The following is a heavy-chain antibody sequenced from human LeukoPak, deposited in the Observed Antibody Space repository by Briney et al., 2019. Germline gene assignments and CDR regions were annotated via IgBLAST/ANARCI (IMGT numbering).Heavy chain of an antibody. J-gene: IGHJ4*02. CDR3: ARAGGYYYGYDDS. Sequence: GGSLSLSCAASGLTFSSYSMNWVRQAPGKGLEWVSSISRSSSYIYYAYFVKGRFTISRDNAKNSLYLLMNSLRAEDTAVYYCARAGGYYYGYDDSWGQGNLVTVSS. D-gene: IGHD3-22*01. CDR1: GLTFSSYS. CDR2: ISRSSSYI. V-gene: IGHV3-21*01.